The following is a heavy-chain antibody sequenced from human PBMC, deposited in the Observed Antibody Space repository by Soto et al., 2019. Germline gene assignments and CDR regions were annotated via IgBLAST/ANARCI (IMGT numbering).Heavy chain of an antibody. D-gene: IGHD2-15*01. CDR3: AGVYCSGGGCYGIDY. CDR2: INPSGDT. J-gene: IGHJ4*02. Sequence: ASVKVSCKASGDTFTSYYMHWVRQAPGQGLEWMGIINPSGDTSYAQKFQGRVTMTRDTSTSTVYMELSSLRSEDTAVYYCAGVYCSGGGCYGIDYWGQGTLVTVS. V-gene: IGHV1-46*01. CDR1: GDTFTSYY.